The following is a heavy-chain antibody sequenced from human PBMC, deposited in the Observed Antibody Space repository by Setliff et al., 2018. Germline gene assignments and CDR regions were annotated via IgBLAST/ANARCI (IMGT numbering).Heavy chain of an antibody. CDR3: ARGQAIRIRAAAGMWDR. D-gene: IGHD6-13*01. CDR1: GYTFTGYY. CDR2: INPNSGGT. V-gene: IGHV1-2*04. Sequence: ASVKVSCKASGYTFTGYYMHWVRQAPGQGLEWMGWINPNSGGTNYAQKFQGWVTMTRDTSISTAYMELSRLRSDDTAVYYCARGQAIRIRAAAGMWDRWGQGTLVTVSS. J-gene: IGHJ4*02.